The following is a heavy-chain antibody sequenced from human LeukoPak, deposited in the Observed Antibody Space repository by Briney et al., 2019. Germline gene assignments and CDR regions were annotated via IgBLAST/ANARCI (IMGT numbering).Heavy chain of an antibody. D-gene: IGHD5-12*01. J-gene: IGHJ4*02. V-gene: IGHV3-7*01. CDR2: INQGGSVK. CDR3: ARVGYSGWNLEY. Sequence: GGSLRLSCAASGFTFRSYWMSWVRQAPGRGLEWVANINQGGSVKYYVDSVKGRFTISRDDAKNSLYVQMNSLRDEDTAVYYCARVGYSGWNLEYWGQGTLVTVSS. CDR1: GFTFRSYW.